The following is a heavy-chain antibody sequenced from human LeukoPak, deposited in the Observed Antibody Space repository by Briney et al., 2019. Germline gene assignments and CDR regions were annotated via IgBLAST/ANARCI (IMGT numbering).Heavy chain of an antibody. D-gene: IGHD6-13*01. CDR3: ARIMKIAAAAFDY. J-gene: IGHJ4*02. V-gene: IGHV3-48*03. CDR1: RVTFTRYE. CDR2: ISSSGNTI. Sequence: GSPRLSCAASRVTFTRYEMNWGRHAPRERQEWGLYISSSGNTIYYADSVKGRFTISRDNAKNSLYLQMNSLRAEDTAVYYCARIMKIAAAAFDYWGQGTLVTVSS.